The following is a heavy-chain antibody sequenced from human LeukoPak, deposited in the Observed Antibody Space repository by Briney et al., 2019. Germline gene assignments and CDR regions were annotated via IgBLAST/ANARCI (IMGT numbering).Heavy chain of an antibody. J-gene: IGHJ5*02. CDR1: GFTFSSYA. CDR2: INSDGSST. CDR3: ARAGEYCSSTSCPDRFDP. V-gene: IGHV3-74*01. D-gene: IGHD2-2*01. Sequence: PGGSLRLSCAASGFTFSSYAMHWVRQAPGKGLVWVSRINSDGSSTDYANSVKGRFTISRDNAKNTLYLQMNSLGAEDTAVYYCARAGEYCSSTSCPDRFDPWGQGALVTVSS.